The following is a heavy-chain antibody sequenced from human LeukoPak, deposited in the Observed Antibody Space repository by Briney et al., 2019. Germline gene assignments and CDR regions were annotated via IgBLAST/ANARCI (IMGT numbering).Heavy chain of an antibody. J-gene: IGHJ4*02. CDR1: GGSISSYY. Sequence: SETLSLTCTVSGGSISSYYWSWIRQPPGKGLEWSGYIYYSGRTNSNPSLKSRVTISVDTSKNQFSLKLSSVTAADTAVYYCARDQRGSTGTFDYWGQGTLVTVSS. CDR2: IYYSGRT. V-gene: IGHV4-59*01. CDR3: ARDQRGSTGTFDY. D-gene: IGHD1-14*01.